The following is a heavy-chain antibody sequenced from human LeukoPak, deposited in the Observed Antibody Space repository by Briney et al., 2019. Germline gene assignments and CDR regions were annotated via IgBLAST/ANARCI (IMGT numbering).Heavy chain of an antibody. CDR3: AKSKYYDSSGSS. CDR1: GFTFSSYA. D-gene: IGHD3-22*01. Sequence: GGSLRLSCAASGFTFSSYAMSWVRQAPGKGLEWVSAISGSGGSTYYADSVKGRFTISRDNSKNTLYLQMNSPRAEDTAVYYCAKSKYYDSSGSSWGQGTLVTVSS. V-gene: IGHV3-23*01. J-gene: IGHJ4*02. CDR2: ISGSGGST.